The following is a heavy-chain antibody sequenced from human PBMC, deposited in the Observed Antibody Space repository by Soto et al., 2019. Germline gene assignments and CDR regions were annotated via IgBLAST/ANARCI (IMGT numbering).Heavy chain of an antibody. J-gene: IGHJ6*02. Sequence: SETLSLTCTVSGGSISSGDYYWSWIRQPPGKGLEWIGYIYYSGSTYYNPSLKSRVTISVDTSKNQFSLKLSSVTAADTAVYYCARVSPGTLGDYGMDVWGQGATVTVSS. D-gene: IGHD6-13*01. CDR2: IYYSGST. CDR3: ARVSPGTLGDYGMDV. V-gene: IGHV4-30-4*01. CDR1: GGSISSGDYY.